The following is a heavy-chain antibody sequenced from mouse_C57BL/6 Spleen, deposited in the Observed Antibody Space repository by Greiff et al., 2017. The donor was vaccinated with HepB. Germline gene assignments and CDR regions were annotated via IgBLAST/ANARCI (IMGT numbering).Heavy chain of an antibody. Sequence: QVQLQQPGAELVKPGASVKLSCKASGYTFTSYWMHWVKQRPGQGLEWIGMIHPNSGSTNYNEKFKSKATLTVDKSSSTAYMQLSSLTSEDSAVDYCARRDYDYDVGDYWGQGTTLTVSS. V-gene: IGHV1-64*01. CDR1: GYTFTSYW. J-gene: IGHJ2*01. D-gene: IGHD2-4*01. CDR3: ARRDYDYDVGDY. CDR2: IHPNSGST.